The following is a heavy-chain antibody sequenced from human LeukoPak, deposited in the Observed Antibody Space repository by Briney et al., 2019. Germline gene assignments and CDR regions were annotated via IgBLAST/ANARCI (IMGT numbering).Heavy chain of an antibody. CDR1: GYTFTSYD. V-gene: IGHV1-2*02. Sequence: GASVKVSCKASGYTFTSYDINWVRQATGQGLEWMGWINPNSGDTNYAQKFQGRVTMTRDTSISTAYMDLSRLSSDDTAMYYCAREGDYGDSKLAYWGQGTLVTVSS. CDR3: AREGDYGDSKLAY. D-gene: IGHD4-17*01. CDR2: INPNSGDT. J-gene: IGHJ4*02.